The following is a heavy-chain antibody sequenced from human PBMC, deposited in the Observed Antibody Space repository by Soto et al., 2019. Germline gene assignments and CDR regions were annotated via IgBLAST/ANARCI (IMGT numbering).Heavy chain of an antibody. CDR2: ISPTSKYI. CDR3: ASTVETPLGFDI. J-gene: IGHJ2*01. D-gene: IGHD4-17*01. CDR1: GFSFSTYT. Sequence: PGGSLRLSCAASGFSFSTYTMSWVRQAPGKGLEWVSSISPTSKYIYDADSVKGRFTISRDNAKTSPSLYLQMNSLRAEDTAVYYCASTVETPLGFDIWGRGTLVTVSS. V-gene: IGHV3-21*01.